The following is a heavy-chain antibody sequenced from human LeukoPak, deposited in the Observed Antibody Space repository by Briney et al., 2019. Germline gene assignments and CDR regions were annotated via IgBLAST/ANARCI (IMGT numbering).Heavy chain of an antibody. J-gene: IGHJ4*02. CDR2: IYKAGDP. CDR3: VRSLRSADF. CDR1: GFTVSTNY. V-gene: IGHV3-53*01. Sequence: GGSLRLSCAASGFTVSTNYMTWVRQAPGKGLEWVSVIYKAGDPYNADSVKGRFSISRDNAKNTLFLQMDSLRAEDTALYYCVRSLRSADFWGQGTLVTVSS.